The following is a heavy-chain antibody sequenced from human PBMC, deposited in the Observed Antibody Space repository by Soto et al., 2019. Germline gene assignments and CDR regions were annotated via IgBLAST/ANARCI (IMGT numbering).Heavy chain of an antibody. CDR1: GGSISSYY. Sequence: PSETLSLTCTVSGGSISSYYCTWIRQPPGKGLEWIGYIYYSGSTNYNPSLKSRVTISIDTSKSQFSLKLSSVTAADTAVYYCAALSFGDYYDSTGYHYWGQGTLVTVSS. CDR2: IYYSGST. D-gene: IGHD3-22*01. CDR3: AALSFGDYYDSTGYHY. J-gene: IGHJ4*02. V-gene: IGHV4-59*01.